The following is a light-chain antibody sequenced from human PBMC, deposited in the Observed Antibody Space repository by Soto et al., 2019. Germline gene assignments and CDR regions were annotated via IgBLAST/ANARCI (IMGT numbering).Light chain of an antibody. CDR3: QLYGDSRWT. Sequence: EVVLTQSPGTLSLSPGDGATLSCRASQTVNTNYLIWYQHRPGQAPSLLIYGAFSMAPGIPDRFRGSGSGTDFTLTISRLEPEDFAVYYCQLYGDSRWTFGQGTK. V-gene: IGKV3-20*01. CDR2: GAF. CDR1: QTVNTNY. J-gene: IGKJ1*01.